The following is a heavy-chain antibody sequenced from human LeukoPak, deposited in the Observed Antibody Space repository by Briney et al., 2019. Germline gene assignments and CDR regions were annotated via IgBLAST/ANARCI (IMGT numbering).Heavy chain of an antibody. CDR2: ISGSGGSI. Sequence: PGGSLRLSCAASGFTFSSYAMSWVRQSPGKGLEWFSAISGSGGSIYYADSVKGPFTISRDNSKNTLYLQMNSLRAEDTAVYYCAKALLTYSSSSDYWGQGTLVTVSS. CDR1: GFTFSSYA. J-gene: IGHJ4*02. D-gene: IGHD6-6*01. CDR3: AKALLTYSSSSDY. V-gene: IGHV3-23*01.